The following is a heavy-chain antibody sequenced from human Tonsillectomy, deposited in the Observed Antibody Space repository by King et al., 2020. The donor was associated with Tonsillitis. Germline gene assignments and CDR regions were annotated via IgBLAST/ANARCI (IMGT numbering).Heavy chain of an antibody. J-gene: IGHJ4*02. CDR2: IYYSGST. CDR1: GGSISSYY. V-gene: IGHV4-59*01. CDR3: ARDQNYYDSSGYYRGGFDY. D-gene: IGHD3-22*01. Sequence: VQLQESGPGLVKPSETLSLTCTVSGGSISSYYWSWIRQPPGKGLEWIGYIYYSGSTNYNPSLKSRVTISVDTSKNQFSPKLSSVTAADTAVYYCARDQNYYDSSGYYRGGFDYWGQGTLVTVSS.